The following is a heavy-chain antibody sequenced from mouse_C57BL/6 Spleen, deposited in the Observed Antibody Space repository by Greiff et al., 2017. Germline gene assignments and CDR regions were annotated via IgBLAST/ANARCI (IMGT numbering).Heavy chain of an antibody. CDR2: ISYDGSN. V-gene: IGHV3-6*01. J-gene: IGHJ3*01. CDR3: ASFTMRAWFAY. Sequence: VQLQQSGPGLVKPSQSLSLTCSVTGYSITSGYYWNWIRQFPGNKLEWMGYISYDGSNNYNPSLKNRISITRDTSKNQFFLKLNSVTTEDTATYYCASFTMRAWFAYWGQGTLVTVSA. D-gene: IGHD1-1*02. CDR1: GYSITSGYY.